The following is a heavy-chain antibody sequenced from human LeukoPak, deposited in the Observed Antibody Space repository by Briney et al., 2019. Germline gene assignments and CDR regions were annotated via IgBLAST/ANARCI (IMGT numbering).Heavy chain of an antibody. CDR2: IYHSGST. D-gene: IGHD6-19*01. V-gene: IGHV4-38-2*02. CDR3: ASPSTIGYSSAWYVLADAFDI. CDR1: GYSISSGYY. J-gene: IGHJ3*02. Sequence: SETLSLTCTVSGYSISSGYYWGWIRQPPGKGLEWIGSIYHSGSTYYNPSLKSRVTISVDTSKNQFSLKLSSVTAADTAVYYCASPSTIGYSSAWYVLADAFDIWGQGTMVTVSS.